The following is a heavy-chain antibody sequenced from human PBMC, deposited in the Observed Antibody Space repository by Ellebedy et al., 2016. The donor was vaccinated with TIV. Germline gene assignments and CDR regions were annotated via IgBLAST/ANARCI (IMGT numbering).Heavy chain of an antibody. CDR2: ISTDNGNT. J-gene: IGHJ4*02. V-gene: IGHV1-18*01. D-gene: IGHD3-10*01. CDR1: AYTFTSYG. CDR3: ARVSADIGSQSYCVDY. Sequence: ASVKVSCXASAYTFTSYGISWVRQAPGQGLEWMGWISTDNGNTNYAQKFQGRVTMTTDTSTSTAHMELGSLRSDDTAVYYCARVSADIGSQSYCVDYWGQGTLVTVSS.